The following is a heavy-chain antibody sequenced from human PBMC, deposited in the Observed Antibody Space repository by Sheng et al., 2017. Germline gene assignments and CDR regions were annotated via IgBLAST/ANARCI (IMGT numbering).Heavy chain of an antibody. V-gene: IGHV4-39*07. CDR3: AREVVVAAIVY. CDR2: IYYSGST. CDR1: GGSISSSSYY. J-gene: IGHJ4*02. Sequence: QLQLQESGPGLVKPSETLSLTCTVSGGSISSSSYYWGWIRQPPGKGLEWIGSIYYSGSTYYNPSLKSRVTISVDTSKNQFSLKLSSVTAADTAVYYCAREVVVAAIVYWGQGTLVTVSS. D-gene: IGHD2-15*01.